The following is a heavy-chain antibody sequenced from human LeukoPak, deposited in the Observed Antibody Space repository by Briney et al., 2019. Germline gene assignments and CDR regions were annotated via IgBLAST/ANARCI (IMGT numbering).Heavy chain of an antibody. CDR1: GGSITSSSNY. V-gene: IGHV4-39*07. D-gene: IGHD4-23*01. Sequence: SETLSLTCTVSGGSITSSSNYWGWIRQPPGKGLEWIGSIYYSGSTNYNPSLKSRVTVSVDRSKNQFSLKLTSVTAADTAVYFCARVRGGDWFDPWGQGTLVTVSS. CDR2: IYYSGST. CDR3: ARVRGGDWFDP. J-gene: IGHJ5*02.